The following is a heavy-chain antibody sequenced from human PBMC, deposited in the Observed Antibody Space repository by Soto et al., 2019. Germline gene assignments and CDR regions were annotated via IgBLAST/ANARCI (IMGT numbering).Heavy chain of an antibody. CDR1: GNSFTTNW. J-gene: IGHJ4*02. D-gene: IGHD5-18*01. CDR3: ARQGYSYGYDN. V-gene: IGHV5-51*01. CDR2: IYPGDSDT. Sequence: PGESLKISCQGSGNSFTTNWIAWVRQMPGKGLEWMGIIYPGDSDTRYSPSFQGQVTISADKSISTAYLQWSSLKASDTAMYYCARQGYSYGYDNWGQGTQVTVS.